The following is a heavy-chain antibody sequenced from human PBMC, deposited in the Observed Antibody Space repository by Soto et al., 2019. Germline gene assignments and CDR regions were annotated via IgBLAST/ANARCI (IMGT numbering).Heavy chain of an antibody. D-gene: IGHD2-2*01. CDR2: IYWNDDK. CDR3: ARSSSTTWPYYYHGMDV. J-gene: IGHJ6*02. Sequence: QISLKESGPPLVKPTQTLTLTCTFSGFSLTTSGVGVGWIRQPPGKALEWLAIIYWNDDKRYSPSLKSRLTITRDISTNQVVLTMTNMDPVDTATYYCARSSSTTWPYYYHGMDVWGQGTTVSVSS. CDR1: GFSLTTSGVG. V-gene: IGHV2-5*01.